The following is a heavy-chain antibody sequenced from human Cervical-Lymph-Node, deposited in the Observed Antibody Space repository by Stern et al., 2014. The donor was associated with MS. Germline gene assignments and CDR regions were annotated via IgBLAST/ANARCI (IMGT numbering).Heavy chain of an antibody. Sequence: VQLVESGAEVKKPGESLKISCKVSGYTFSDFWIGWVRQKPGKGLEWMAMIYPGDSDSRYSPSFQGQVTVSADTAISTAYLQWSSLKSSDTAIYYCGRLPGDYYYHGMDVWGQGATVIVSS. CDR3: GRLPGDYYYHGMDV. D-gene: IGHD1-14*01. CDR1: GYTFSDFW. V-gene: IGHV5-51*01. CDR2: IYPGDSDS. J-gene: IGHJ6*02.